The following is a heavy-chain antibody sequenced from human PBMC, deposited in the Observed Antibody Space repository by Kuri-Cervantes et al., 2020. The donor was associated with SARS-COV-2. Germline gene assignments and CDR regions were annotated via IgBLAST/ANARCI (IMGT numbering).Heavy chain of an antibody. CDR3: AKEAQRVRVGATSLFY. Sequence: GGSLRLSCAASGVTFSSYAMSWVRQAPGKGLEWVSAISGSGGSTYYADSVKGRFTISRDNSKNTLYLQMNSLRAEDTAVYYCAKEAQRVRVGATSLFYWGQGTLVTVSS. J-gene: IGHJ4*02. D-gene: IGHD1-26*01. V-gene: IGHV3-23*01. CDR1: GVTFSSYA. CDR2: ISGSGGST.